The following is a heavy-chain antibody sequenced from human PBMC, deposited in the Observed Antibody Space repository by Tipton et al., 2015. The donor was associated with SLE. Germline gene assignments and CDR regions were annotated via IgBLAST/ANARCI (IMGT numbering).Heavy chain of an antibody. CDR3: AKGGRGSHYDILTGYYRGDAFDI. D-gene: IGHD3-9*01. CDR1: GFTVSSNE. V-gene: IGHV3-23*01. CDR2: ISGSGGST. J-gene: IGHJ3*02. Sequence: SLRLSCAASGFTVSSNEMSWVRQAPGKGLEWVSAISGSGGSTYYADSVKGRFTISRDNSKNTLYLQMNSLRAEDTAVYYCAKGGRGSHYDILTGYYRGDAFDIWGQGTMVTVSS.